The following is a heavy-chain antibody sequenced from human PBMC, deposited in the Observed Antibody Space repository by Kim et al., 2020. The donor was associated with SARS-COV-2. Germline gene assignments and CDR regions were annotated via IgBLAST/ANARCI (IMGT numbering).Heavy chain of an antibody. CDR2: IYYSGST. D-gene: IGHD3-22*01. Sequence: SETLSLTCTVSGGSISSSSDYWGWIRQPPGKGLEWIGSIYYSGSTYYNPSLKSRVTISVDTSKNQFSLKLSSVTAADTAVYYCARRQRVIMRGVVNEGWFYPGGEGTLVTVPS. CDR3: ARRQRVIMRGVVNEGWFYP. CDR1: GGSISSSSDY. J-gene: IGHJ5*02. V-gene: IGHV4-39*01.